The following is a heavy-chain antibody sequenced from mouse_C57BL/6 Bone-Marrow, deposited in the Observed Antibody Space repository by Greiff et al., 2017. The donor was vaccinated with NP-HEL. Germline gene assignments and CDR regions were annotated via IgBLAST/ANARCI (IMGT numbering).Heavy chain of an antibody. D-gene: IGHD2-12*01. Sequence: VQLVESGPGLVQPSQSLSITCTVSGFSLTSYGVHWVRQSPGKGLEWLGVIWSGGSTDYNAAFISRLSISKDNSKSQVFFKMNSLQADDTAIYYCARIRYSFAYWGQGTLVTVSA. CDR2: IWSGGST. V-gene: IGHV2-2*01. CDR1: GFSLTSYG. J-gene: IGHJ3*01. CDR3: ARIRYSFAY.